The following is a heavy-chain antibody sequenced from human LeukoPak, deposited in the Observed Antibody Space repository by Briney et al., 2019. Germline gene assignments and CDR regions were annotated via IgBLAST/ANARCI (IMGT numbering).Heavy chain of an antibody. CDR1: GFTFSTNY. J-gene: IGHJ3*02. V-gene: IGHV3-66*01. D-gene: IGHD6-6*01. CDR2: IYSGGST. Sequence: GGSLRLSCGASGFTFSTNYMSWVRQAPGKGLEWVSIIYSGGSTYYADSVKGRFTISRDNSKNTLYLQMNSLRAEDTAVYYCASYRYGSSFAFDIWGQGTMVTVSS. CDR3: ASYRYGSSFAFDI.